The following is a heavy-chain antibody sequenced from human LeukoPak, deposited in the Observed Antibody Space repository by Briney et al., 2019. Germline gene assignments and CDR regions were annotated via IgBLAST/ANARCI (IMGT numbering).Heavy chain of an antibody. CDR3: ARDTIFGVVIIPVFDY. CDR1: GFTFSSYA. D-gene: IGHD3-3*01. V-gene: IGHV3-23*01. J-gene: IGHJ4*02. Sequence: GGSLRLSCAASGFTFSSYAMSWVRQAPGKGLEWVSAISGSGGSTYYADSVKGRFTISRDNAKNSLYLQMNSLRAEDTAVYYCARDTIFGVVIIPVFDYWGQGTLVTVSS. CDR2: ISGSGGST.